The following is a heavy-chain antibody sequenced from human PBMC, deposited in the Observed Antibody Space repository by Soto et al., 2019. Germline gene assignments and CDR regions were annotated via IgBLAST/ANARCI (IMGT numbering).Heavy chain of an antibody. D-gene: IGHD4-4*01. CDR2: IIPILGIA. CDR1: GGTFSSYT. Sequence: QVQLVQSGAEVKKPGSSVKVSCKASGGTFSSYTISWVRQAPGQGLEWMGRIIPILGIANYAQKFQGRVTITADKSTSTAYMELSSLRSEDTAVYYCARLHDYSGKGLDYWGQGTLVTVSS. CDR3: ARLHDYSGKGLDY. V-gene: IGHV1-69*02. J-gene: IGHJ4*02.